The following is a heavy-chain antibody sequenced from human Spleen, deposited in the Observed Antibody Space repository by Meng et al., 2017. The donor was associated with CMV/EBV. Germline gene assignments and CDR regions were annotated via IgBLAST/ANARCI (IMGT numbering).Heavy chain of an antibody. V-gene: IGHV1-69*02. CDR2: IIPILGIA. D-gene: IGHD3-3*01. CDR3: ARGGSIFGVGPLDY. J-gene: IGHJ4*02. Sequence: SVKVSCKASGGTFSSYTISWVRQAPGQGLEWMGRIIPILGIANYAQKFQGRITLTTDTSTSTAYMELRSLRSEDTAVYYCARGGSIFGVGPLDYWGQGTLVTVSS. CDR1: GGTFSSYT.